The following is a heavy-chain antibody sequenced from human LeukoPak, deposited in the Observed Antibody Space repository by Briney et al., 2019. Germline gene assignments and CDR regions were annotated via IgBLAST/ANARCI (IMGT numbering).Heavy chain of an antibody. CDR2: IYSGGST. D-gene: IGHD3-22*01. Sequence: GGSLRLSCAASGFTVSSNYMSWVRHAPGKGLEWVSVIYSGGSTYYADSVKGRFTISRDNSKNTLYLQMNSLRAEDTAVYYCARDFFYYDSSGYGYWGQGTLVTVSS. J-gene: IGHJ4*02. CDR1: GFTVSSNY. CDR3: ARDFFYYDSSGYGY. V-gene: IGHV3-66*01.